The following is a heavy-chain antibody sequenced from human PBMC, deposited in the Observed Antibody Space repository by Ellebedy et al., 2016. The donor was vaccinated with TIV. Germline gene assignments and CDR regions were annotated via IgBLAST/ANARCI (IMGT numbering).Heavy chain of an antibody. CDR1: GFTFSSYS. V-gene: IGHV3-48*02. CDR2: ISSSSSTI. J-gene: IGHJ5*02. CDR3: ARDRQTYFYVDRGFDP. D-gene: IGHD3-10*02. Sequence: GESLKISXAASGFTFSSYSMPWVRQAPGKGLEWVSYISSSSSTIYYADSVKGRFTISRDNAKNSLYLQMNSLRDEDTAVYYCARDRQTYFYVDRGFDPWGQGTLVTVSS.